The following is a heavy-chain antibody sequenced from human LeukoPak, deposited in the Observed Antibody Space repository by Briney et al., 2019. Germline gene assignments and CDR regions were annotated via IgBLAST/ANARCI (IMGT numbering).Heavy chain of an antibody. J-gene: IGHJ3*02. CDR2: ISVDGSNE. Sequence: GGSLRLSCAASGFTFSNFGMHWVRQAPGKGLEWVAVISVDGSNEYYADSVKGRFTISRDNSKNTLYLQMNSLRAEDTAVYYCARDFQTGSGRNDAFDIWGQGTMVTVSS. CDR3: ARDFQTGSGRNDAFDI. CDR1: GFTFSNFG. V-gene: IGHV3-30*03. D-gene: IGHD3-10*01.